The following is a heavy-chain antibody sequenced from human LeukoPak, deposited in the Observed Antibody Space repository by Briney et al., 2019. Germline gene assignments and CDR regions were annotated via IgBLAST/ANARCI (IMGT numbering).Heavy chain of an antibody. J-gene: IGHJ2*01. Sequence: PGGSLRLSCAGSGFNFNNYAMHWVRQAPGKGLEWLSGISWNSGTRDYADSVKGRFTISRDNAKNSLYLQMNSLRPDDTAFYYCAKATGDWYFDLWGRGTLVTVSS. CDR3: AKATGDWYFDL. CDR2: ISWNSGTR. D-gene: IGHD7-27*01. CDR1: GFNFNNYA. V-gene: IGHV3-9*01.